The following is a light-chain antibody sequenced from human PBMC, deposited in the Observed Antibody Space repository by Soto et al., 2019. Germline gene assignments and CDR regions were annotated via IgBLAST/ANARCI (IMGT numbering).Light chain of an antibody. CDR2: GAS. CDR3: QHYGETPIT. Sequence: EIVLTQSPGTLSLSQGGRATLSCRASQSVSRRLAWYQHRPGQSPRLLISGASMRASGVPVRFSGSGSGTDFTLTICRLEPEDFAVYYCQHYGETPITFGLGTRLEIK. CDR1: QSVSRR. J-gene: IGKJ5*01. V-gene: IGKV3-20*01.